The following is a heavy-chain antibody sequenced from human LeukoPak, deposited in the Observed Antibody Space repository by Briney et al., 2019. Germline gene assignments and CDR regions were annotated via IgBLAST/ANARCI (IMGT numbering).Heavy chain of an antibody. Sequence: ASVKVSFKSSGYTFRDYYIYWVRQAPGQGLEWMGGINPNSGGTDYAQKFQGRVTMTRDTSISTAYMELSWLRSDDTAVYYCARPRDYSGAGSYLPSVWGQGTLVTVSS. CDR1: GYTFRDYY. V-gene: IGHV1-2*02. CDR3: ARPRDYSGAGSYLPSV. D-gene: IGHD3-10*01. CDR2: INPNSGGT. J-gene: IGHJ4*02.